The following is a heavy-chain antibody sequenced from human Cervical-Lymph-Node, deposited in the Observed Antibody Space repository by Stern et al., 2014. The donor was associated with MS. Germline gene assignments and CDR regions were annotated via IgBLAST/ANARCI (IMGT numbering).Heavy chain of an antibody. D-gene: IGHD2/OR15-2a*01. CDR3: ARDKGMFFL. Sequence: QLHLQAPGAGLVKPSETLSLTCPASGGSITNYYWSWIRQPPGKGLEWIGYIYYSWSTNYNPSLKSRVTISVDTSKNQFSLKLSSVTAADSAVYYCARDKGMFFLWGQGTLVTVSS. J-gene: IGHJ4*01. V-gene: IGHV4-59*01. CDR2: IYYSWST. CDR1: GGSITNYY.